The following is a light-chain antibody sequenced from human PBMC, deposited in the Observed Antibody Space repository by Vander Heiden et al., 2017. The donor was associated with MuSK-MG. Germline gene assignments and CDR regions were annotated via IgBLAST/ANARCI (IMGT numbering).Light chain of an antibody. Sequence: DIVMTQSPLSLPVTPGEPASISCRSSQNLLHTNGYNYLDWYLQKPRQSPQLLIYLGSNRASGVPDRFSGSGSGTDFTLKISRVEAEDVGVYYCMQHRQTTWTFGQGTKVEIK. J-gene: IGKJ1*01. V-gene: IGKV2-28*01. CDR1: QNLLHTNGYNY. CDR3: MQHRQTTWT. CDR2: LGS.